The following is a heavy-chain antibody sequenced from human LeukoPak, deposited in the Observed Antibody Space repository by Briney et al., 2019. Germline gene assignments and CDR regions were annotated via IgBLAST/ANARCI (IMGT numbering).Heavy chain of an antibody. V-gene: IGHV4-30-2*01. CDR3: ARPGYTAAYDL. D-gene: IGHD3-9*01. J-gene: IGHJ3*01. Sequence: EWIGYIYHSGSTYYNPSLKSRVTISVDRSKNQFSLKLSSVTAADTAVYYCARPGYTAAYDLWGQGTMVTVSS. CDR2: IYHSGST.